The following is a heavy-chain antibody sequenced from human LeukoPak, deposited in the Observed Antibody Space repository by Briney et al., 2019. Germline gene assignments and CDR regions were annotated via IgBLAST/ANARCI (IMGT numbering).Heavy chain of an antibody. J-gene: IGHJ4*02. CDR1: GFTFSDYY. CDR2: ISSSGSTI. V-gene: IGHV3-11*01. Sequence: PGGSLRLSCAASGFTFSDYYMSWIRQAPGKGLEWVSYISSSGSTIYYADSVKGRFTVSRDNAKNSLYLQMNSLRAEDTAVYYCASKVGYCSGGSCYSWGQGTLVTVSS. CDR3: ASKVGYCSGGSCYS. D-gene: IGHD2-15*01.